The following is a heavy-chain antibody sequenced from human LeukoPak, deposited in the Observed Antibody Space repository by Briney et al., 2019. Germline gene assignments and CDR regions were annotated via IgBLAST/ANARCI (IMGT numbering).Heavy chain of an antibody. CDR3: ARSDGYGLVGI. CDR2: IYHSGRM. V-gene: IGHV4-38-2*02. J-gene: IGHJ3*02. Sequence: SETLSLTCTVSGYSISSGYYWGWIRQPPGKGLEWIGSIYHSGRMYYNPSLKSRVTISVDTPKNHFSLTLSSVTAADTAVYYCARSDGYGLVGIWGQGTMVTVSS. CDR1: GYSISSGYY. D-gene: IGHD3-10*01.